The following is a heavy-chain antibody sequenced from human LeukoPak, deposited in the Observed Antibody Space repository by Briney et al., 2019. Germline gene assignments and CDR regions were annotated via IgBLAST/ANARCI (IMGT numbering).Heavy chain of an antibody. CDR1: GGSISSSSYY. J-gene: IGHJ4*02. D-gene: IGHD2-21*01. Sequence: PSETLSLTCTVSGGSISSSSYYWGWIRQPPGKGLEWIGSIYYSGSTYYNPSLKSRVTISVDTSKNQFSLKLSSVTAADTAVYYCARIRCSPGDDSCYNYWGRGTLVTVSS. CDR3: ARIRCSPGDDSCYNY. V-gene: IGHV4-39*01. CDR2: IYYSGST.